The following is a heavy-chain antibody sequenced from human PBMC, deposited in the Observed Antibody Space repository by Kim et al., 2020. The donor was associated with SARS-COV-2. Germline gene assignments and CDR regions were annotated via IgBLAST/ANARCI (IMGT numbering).Heavy chain of an antibody. J-gene: IGHJ4*02. CDR3: ARDGVYDYVWGSYRSRYFDY. CDR1: GYTFTSYG. CDR2: ISAYNGNT. V-gene: IGHV1-18*01. Sequence: ASVKVSCKASGYTFTSYGISWVRQAPGQGLEWMGWISAYNGNTNYAQKLQGRDTMTTDTSTSTAYMELRSLRSDDTAVYYCARDGVYDYVWGSYRSRYFDYWGQGTLVTVSS. D-gene: IGHD3-16*02.